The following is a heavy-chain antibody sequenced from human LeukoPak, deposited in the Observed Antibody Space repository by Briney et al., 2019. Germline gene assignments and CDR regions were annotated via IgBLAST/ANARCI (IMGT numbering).Heavy chain of an antibody. D-gene: IGHD5-12*01. J-gene: IGHJ4*02. V-gene: IGHV1-3*03. CDR2: INAGNGNT. CDR3: ARIWARGGYDSDY. CDR1: GYTFTSYA. Sequence: EASVKVSCKASGYTFTSYAMHWVRQAPGQRLEWMGWINAGNGNTKYSQEFQGRVTITRDTSASTAYMELSSLRSEDMAVYYCARIWARGGYDSDYWGQGTLVTVSS.